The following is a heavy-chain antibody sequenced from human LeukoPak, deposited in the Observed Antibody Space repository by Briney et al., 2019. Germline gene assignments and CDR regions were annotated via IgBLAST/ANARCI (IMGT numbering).Heavy chain of an antibody. J-gene: IGHJ5*02. V-gene: IGHV6-1*01. D-gene: IGHD7-27*01. Sequence: SQTLSLTCAISGDSVSINSAAWNWIRQSPSRGLEWLGRTYYRSKWYNDYAVSVKSRITVNPDTSKNQFSLQLNSVTPEDTAVYCCAREVELGIPYTWFDPWGQGTLVTVSS. CDR3: AREVELGIPYTWFDP. CDR2: TYYRSKWYN. CDR1: GDSVSINSAA.